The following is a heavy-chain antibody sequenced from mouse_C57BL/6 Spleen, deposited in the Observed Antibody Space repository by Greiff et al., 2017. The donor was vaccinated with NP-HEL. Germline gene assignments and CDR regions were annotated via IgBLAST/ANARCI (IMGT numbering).Heavy chain of an antibody. V-gene: IGHV5-16*01. CDR3: AREGLGGAYFDY. J-gene: IGHJ2*01. Sequence: EVKLMESEGGLVQPGSSMKLSCTASGFTFSDYYMAWVRQVPEKGLEWVANINSDGSSTYYLDSLKSHFILARDNAKNILYLQMSSLKSEDTDTYYCAREGLGGAYFDYWGQGTTLTVSS. CDR2: INSDGSST. CDR1: GFTFSDYY. D-gene: IGHD4-1*01.